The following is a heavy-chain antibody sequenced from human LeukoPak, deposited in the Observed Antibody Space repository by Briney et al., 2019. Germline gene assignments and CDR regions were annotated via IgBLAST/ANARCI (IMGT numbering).Heavy chain of an antibody. CDR2: ISRSGENT. V-gene: IGHV3-23*01. J-gene: IGHJ4*02. CDR3: AKDGDYYDSSGYFIY. CDR1: GFTFSSYA. Sequence: GGSLRLSCAASGFTFSSYAMNWVRQTPGKGLEWVSGISRSGENTFYADSVKGRFTISRDNSKNTLFLQMNSLRAEDTAVYYCAKDGDYYDSSGYFIYWGQGTLVTVSS. D-gene: IGHD3-22*01.